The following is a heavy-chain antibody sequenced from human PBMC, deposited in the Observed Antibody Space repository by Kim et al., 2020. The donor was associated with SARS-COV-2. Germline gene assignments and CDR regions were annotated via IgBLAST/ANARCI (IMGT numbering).Heavy chain of an antibody. CDR3: ARGGSSGYDFDY. Sequence: NYAQKFQGRVTMTRDTSISTAYMELSRLRSDDTVVYYCARGGSSGYDFDYWGQGTLVTVSS. D-gene: IGHD5-12*01. V-gene: IGHV1-2*05. J-gene: IGHJ4*02.